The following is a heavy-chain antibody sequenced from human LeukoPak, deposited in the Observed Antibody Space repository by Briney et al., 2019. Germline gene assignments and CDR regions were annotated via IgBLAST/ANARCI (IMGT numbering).Heavy chain of an antibody. J-gene: IGHJ5*02. CDR2: INPNSGGT. CDR1: GYTFTGYY. D-gene: IGHD2-2*01. V-gene: IGHV1-2*02. Sequence: ASVKVSCKASGYTFTGYYMHWVRQAPGQGLEWMGWINPNSGGTNYAQKFQGRVTMTRDTSISTAYMELSGLGSDDTAVYYCAREFPHRYIVVVPAAMQGWFDPWGQGTLVTVSS. CDR3: AREFPHRYIVVVPAAMQGWFDP.